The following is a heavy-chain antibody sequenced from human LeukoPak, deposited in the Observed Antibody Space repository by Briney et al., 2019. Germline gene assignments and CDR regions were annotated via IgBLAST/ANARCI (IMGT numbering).Heavy chain of an antibody. D-gene: IGHD2-2*01. CDR3: ARRGGISTAASALNWFDP. CDR1: GYSMSSGYY. V-gene: IGHV4-38-2*01. CDR2: IYHSGST. J-gene: IGHJ5*02. Sequence: PSETLSLTCAVSGYSMSSGYYWGWIRQPPGKGLEWIGSIYHSGSTYYNPSLKSRVTISVDTSKNQFSLKLSSVTAADTAVYYCARRGGISTAASALNWFDPWGQGTLVTVSS.